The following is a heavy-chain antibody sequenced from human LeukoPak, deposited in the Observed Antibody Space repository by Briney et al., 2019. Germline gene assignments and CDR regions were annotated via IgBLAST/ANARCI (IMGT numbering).Heavy chain of an antibody. CDR3: ARLYYDSSGYYQICYFDY. D-gene: IGHD3-22*01. V-gene: IGHV4-39*01. Sequence: SETLSLTCTVSGGSISSSSYYWGWIRQPPGKGLEWVGSLYYSASTYYNPSLKSRGTISVDTSKNQFSLNLSSVTAADTAVYYCARLYYDSSGYYQICYFDYWGQGTLVTVSS. CDR2: LYYSAST. J-gene: IGHJ4*02. CDR1: GGSISSSSYY.